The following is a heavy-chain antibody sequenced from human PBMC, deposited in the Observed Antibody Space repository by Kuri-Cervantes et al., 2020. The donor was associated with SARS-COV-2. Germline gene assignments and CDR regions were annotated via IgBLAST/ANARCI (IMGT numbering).Heavy chain of an antibody. Sequence: GGSLRLSCAASGFTFSRYAMHWVRQASGKGLEWVGRIRSKANSYATAYAASVKGRFTISRDDSKNTAYLQMNSLKTEDTAVYYCTRHNYDILTGDLYYYYGMDVWGQGTTVTVSS. J-gene: IGHJ6*02. CDR2: IRSKANSYAT. CDR3: TRHNYDILTGDLYYYYGMDV. D-gene: IGHD3-9*01. V-gene: IGHV3-73*01. CDR1: GFTFSRYA.